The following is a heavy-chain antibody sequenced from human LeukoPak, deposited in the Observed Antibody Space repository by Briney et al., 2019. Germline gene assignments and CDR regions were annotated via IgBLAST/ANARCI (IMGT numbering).Heavy chain of an antibody. CDR1: GFTFSSYA. CDR3: ARDHDFWSGYYLDY. CDR2: ISYDGSNK. V-gene: IGHV3-30*04. D-gene: IGHD3-3*01. Sequence: GGSLRLSCAASGFTFSSYAMSWVRQAPGKGLEWVAVISYDGSNKYYADSVKGRFTISRDNSKNTLYLQMNSLRAEDTAVYYCARDHDFWSGYYLDYWGQGTLVTVSS. J-gene: IGHJ4*02.